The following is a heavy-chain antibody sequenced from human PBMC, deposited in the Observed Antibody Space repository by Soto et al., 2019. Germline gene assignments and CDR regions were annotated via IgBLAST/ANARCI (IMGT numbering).Heavy chain of an antibody. CDR2: INWNGGST. V-gene: IGHV3-20*03. J-gene: IGHJ6*02. CDR1: RFLFVDRV. Sequence: LSSAATRFLFVDRVMSWVRQAPGKGLEWVSGINWNGGSTGYADSVKGRFTISRDNAKNSLYLQMNSLRAEDTALYYCARPGIYYYYGMDVWGQGT. CDR3: ARPGIYYYYGMDV.